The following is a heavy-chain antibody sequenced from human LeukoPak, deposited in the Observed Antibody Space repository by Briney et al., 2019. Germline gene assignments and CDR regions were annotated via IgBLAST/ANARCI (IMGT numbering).Heavy chain of an antibody. Sequence: PSETLSLTCTVSGGSISSYYWSWIRQPAGKGPEWIGRIYTSGSTNYNPSLKSRVTMSVDTSKNQFSLKLSSVTAADTAVYYCARDRGDYDILTGYYWGKFDYWGQGTLVTVSS. D-gene: IGHD3-9*01. CDR1: GGSISSYY. CDR2: IYTSGST. J-gene: IGHJ4*02. CDR3: ARDRGDYDILTGYYWGKFDY. V-gene: IGHV4-4*07.